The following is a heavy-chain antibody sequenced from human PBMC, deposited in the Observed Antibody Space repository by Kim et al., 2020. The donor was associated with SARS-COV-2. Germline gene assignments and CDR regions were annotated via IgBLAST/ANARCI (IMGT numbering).Heavy chain of an antibody. D-gene: IGHD3-10*01. V-gene: IGHV1-2*06. CDR3: ARGGGIWFRELLVDY. J-gene: IGHJ4*02. CDR2: INPNSGGT. Sequence: ASVKVSCKASGYTFTGYYMHWVRQAPGQGLEWMGRINPNSGGTNYAQKFQGRVTMTRDTSISTAYMELSRLRSDDTAVYYCARGGGIWFRELLVDYWGQGTLVTVSS. CDR1: GYTFTGYY.